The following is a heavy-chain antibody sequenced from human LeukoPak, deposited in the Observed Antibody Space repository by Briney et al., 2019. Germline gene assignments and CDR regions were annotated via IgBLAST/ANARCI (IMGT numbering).Heavy chain of an antibody. CDR3: ARDYSSWYFDY. D-gene: IGHD6-13*01. J-gene: IGHJ4*02. Sequence: SETLSLTCTVSGGSISSSSYYWGWIRQPPGKGLEWIGSIYYTGSTNYNPSLKSRVTISTDTSKNQFSLKLSSVTAADTAVYYCARDYSSWYFDYWGQGTLVTVSS. CDR2: IYYTGST. V-gene: IGHV4-39*07. CDR1: GGSISSSSYY.